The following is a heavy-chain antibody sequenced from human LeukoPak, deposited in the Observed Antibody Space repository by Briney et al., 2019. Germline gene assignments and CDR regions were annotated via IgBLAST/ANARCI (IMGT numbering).Heavy chain of an antibody. V-gene: IGHV4-34*01. D-gene: IGHD3-3*01. J-gene: IGHJ5*02. CDR1: GGSFSGYY. CDR3: ARDLTRIFGVANWFDP. CDR2: INHSGST. Sequence: SETLSLTCAVYGGSFSGYYWSWIRQPPGKGLEWIGEINHSGSTNYNPSLKSRVTISVDTSKNQFSLKLSSVTAADTAVYYCARDLTRIFGVANWFDPWGQGTLVTVSS.